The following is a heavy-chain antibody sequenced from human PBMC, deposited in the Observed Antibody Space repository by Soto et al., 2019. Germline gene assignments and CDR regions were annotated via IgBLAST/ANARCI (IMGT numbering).Heavy chain of an antibody. D-gene: IGHD3-3*01. CDR3: ARGDRITIFGVVIGDYFDY. V-gene: IGHV3-33*01. CDR1: GFTFSSYG. Sequence: GKSLRLACAASGFTFSSYGMHWVRQAPGKGLEWVAVIWYDGSNKYYADSVKGRFTISRDNSKNTLYLQMNSLRAEDTAVYYCARGDRITIFGVVIGDYFDYWGQGTLVTSPQ. CDR2: IWYDGSNK. J-gene: IGHJ4*02.